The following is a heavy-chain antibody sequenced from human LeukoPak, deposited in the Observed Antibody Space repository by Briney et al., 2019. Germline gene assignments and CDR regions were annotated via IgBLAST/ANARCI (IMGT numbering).Heavy chain of an antibody. CDR3: ARITGGFGFDP. Sequence: GASVKVSCKASGYTFTSYDINWVRQATGQGLEWMGRIIPILGIANYAQKFQGRVTITADKSTSTAYMELSSLRSEDTAVYYCARITGGFGFDPWGQGTLVTVSS. CDR2: IIPILGIA. V-gene: IGHV1-69*04. D-gene: IGHD3-16*01. J-gene: IGHJ5*02. CDR1: GYTFTSYD.